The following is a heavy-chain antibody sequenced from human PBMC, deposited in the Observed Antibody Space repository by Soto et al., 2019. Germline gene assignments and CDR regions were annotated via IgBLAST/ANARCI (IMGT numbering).Heavy chain of an antibody. CDR1: GGSFSGYY. CDR2: INHSGST. Sequence: SETLSLTCAVCGGSFSGYYWSWIRQPPGKGLEWIGEINHSGSTNYNPSLKSRVTISVDTSKNQFSLKLSSVTAADTAVYYCARTRIAAAVARFDYWGQGTLVTVSS. V-gene: IGHV4-34*01. CDR3: ARTRIAAAVARFDY. J-gene: IGHJ4*02. D-gene: IGHD6-13*01.